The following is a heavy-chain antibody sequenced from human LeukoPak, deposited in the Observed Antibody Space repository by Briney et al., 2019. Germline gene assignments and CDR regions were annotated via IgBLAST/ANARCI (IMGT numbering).Heavy chain of an antibody. Sequence: PGGSLRLSCEASGFTFSRYWMHWVRQAPGKGLVWVSRINTDGSRTNYADSVKGRFTISRDNAKNTLYLQMNSLRAEDTAVYYCARVPFTSSTGAFDIWGQGTMVTVSS. V-gene: IGHV3-74*01. CDR2: INTDGSRT. CDR3: ARVPFTSSTGAFDI. D-gene: IGHD2-2*01. CDR1: GFTFSRYW. J-gene: IGHJ3*02.